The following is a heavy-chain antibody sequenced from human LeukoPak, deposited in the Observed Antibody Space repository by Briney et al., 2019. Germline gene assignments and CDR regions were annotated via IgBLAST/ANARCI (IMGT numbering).Heavy chain of an antibody. CDR1: GYTFTSYG. D-gene: IGHD6-13*01. V-gene: IGHV1-69*05. CDR2: IIPIFGTA. CDR3: ARARGNSSSWFPSWFDP. J-gene: IGHJ5*02. Sequence: ASVKVSCKASGYTFTSYGISWVRQAPGQGLEWMGGIIPIFGTANYAQKFQGRVTITTDESTSTAYMELSSLRSEDTAVYYCARARGNSSSWFPSWFDPWGQGTLVTVSS.